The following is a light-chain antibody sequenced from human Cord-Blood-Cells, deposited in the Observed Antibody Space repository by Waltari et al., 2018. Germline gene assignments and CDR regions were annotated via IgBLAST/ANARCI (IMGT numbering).Light chain of an antibody. Sequence: QSALTQPASVSGSPGQSITISCTGTSRDVGGYNSVSWYQQHPGKAPKLLIYDVSKRPLGVSKRFSGSRSGNTASLTISGLQAEDEADYYCSSYTSSSTLFGGGTKLTVL. V-gene: IGLV2-14*01. CDR1: SRDVGGYNS. CDR2: DVS. J-gene: IGLJ3*02. CDR3: SSYTSSSTL.